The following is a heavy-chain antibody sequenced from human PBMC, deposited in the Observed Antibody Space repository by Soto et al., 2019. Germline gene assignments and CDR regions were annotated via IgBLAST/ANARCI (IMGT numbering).Heavy chain of an antibody. CDR3: AKDKGVDDSSGYYYRYWYFGL. CDR2: ISGSGGST. CDR1: GFTFSSYA. D-gene: IGHD3-22*01. J-gene: IGHJ2*01. Sequence: GGSLRLSCAASGFTFSSYAMSWVRQAPGKGLEWVSAISGSGGSTYYADSVKGRFTISRDNSKNTLYLQMNSLRADDTAVYYCAKDKGVDDSSGYYYRYWYFGLWGRGTLVTVSS. V-gene: IGHV3-23*01.